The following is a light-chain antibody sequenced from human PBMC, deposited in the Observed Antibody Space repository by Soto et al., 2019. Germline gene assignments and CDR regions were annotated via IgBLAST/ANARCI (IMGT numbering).Light chain of an antibody. CDR1: QSVSNDF. Sequence: EIVLTQSPGILSLSPGERATLSCRASQSVSNDFLAWYQQKPGQAPRLLIYGESRRATGIPDRFSGSGSGTDFTLAIRRLEPEDSAVYYCQQYGGSPSITFGQGTKVDIK. CDR3: QQYGGSPSIT. V-gene: IGKV3-20*01. CDR2: GES. J-gene: IGKJ1*01.